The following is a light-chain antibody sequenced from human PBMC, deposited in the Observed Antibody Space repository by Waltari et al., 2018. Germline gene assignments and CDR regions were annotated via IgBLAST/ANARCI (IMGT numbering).Light chain of an antibody. CDR1: ERVSRSY. CDR2: GAS. J-gene: IGKJ4*01. Sequence: EIVLTQSPDTLSFSPGETATLSCRASERVSRSYIAWYQQKRGQAPRLLIYGASSRATGIPDRFRGSGSGTDFTLTISSLQAEDVAVYYCQQYYSTPLTFGGGTKVEIK. V-gene: IGKV3-20*01. CDR3: QQYYSTPLT.